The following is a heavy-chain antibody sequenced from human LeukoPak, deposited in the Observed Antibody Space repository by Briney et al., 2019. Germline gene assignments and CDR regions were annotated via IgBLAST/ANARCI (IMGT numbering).Heavy chain of an antibody. V-gene: IGHV1-69*05. CDR2: IILIFGTA. D-gene: IGHD5-18*01. CDR3: ARDSPDTAMPHFDY. CDR1: GGTFSSYA. J-gene: IGHJ4*02. Sequence: SVKVSCKASGGTFSSYAISWVRQAPGQGLEWMGGIILIFGTANYAQKFQGRVTITTDESTSTAYMELSSLRSEDTAVYYCARDSPDTAMPHFDYWGQGTLVTVSS.